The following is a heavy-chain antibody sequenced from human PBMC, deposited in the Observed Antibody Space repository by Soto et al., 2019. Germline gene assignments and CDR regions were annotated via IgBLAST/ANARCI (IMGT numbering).Heavy chain of an antibody. D-gene: IGHD3-22*01. Sequence: QVQLQESGPGLVKPSGTLSLTCAVSGGSISSSNWWSWVRQPPGKGLEWIGEIYHSGSTNYNPSLKSRVTISVDKSKNQFSLKLSSVTAADTAVYYCARDTYYYDSSGYYSFKYFDLWGRGTLVTVSS. V-gene: IGHV4-4*02. CDR2: IYHSGST. J-gene: IGHJ2*01. CDR1: GGSISSSNW. CDR3: ARDTYYYDSSGYYSFKYFDL.